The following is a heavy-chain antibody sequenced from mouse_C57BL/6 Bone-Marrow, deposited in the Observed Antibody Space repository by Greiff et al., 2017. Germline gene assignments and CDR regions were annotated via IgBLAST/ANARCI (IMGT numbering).Heavy chain of an antibody. V-gene: IGHV5-6*01. CDR1: GFTFSSYG. CDR2: ISHGGSYT. J-gene: IGHJ4*01. Sequence: EVQVVEPGGELVKPGGSLKLSCAASGFTFSSYGMSWVRQTPDKRLEWVATISHGGSYTYYPDSVKGRFTISRDNANNTLYLQISSLKSEDTAIYYCARRGYYYAMDYWGQGTSVTVSS. CDR3: ARRGYYYAMDY.